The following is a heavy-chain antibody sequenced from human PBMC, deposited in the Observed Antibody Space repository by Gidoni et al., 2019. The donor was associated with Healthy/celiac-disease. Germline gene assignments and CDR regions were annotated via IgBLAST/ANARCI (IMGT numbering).Heavy chain of an antibody. V-gene: IGHV3-53*01. CDR3: AREGDSRGYQAT. D-gene: IGHD3-22*01. J-gene: IGHJ5*02. CDR2: IYSGGRT. CDR1: GSIVSSNY. Sequence: EVQLVESGGGLLQPGGSLRLSCAASGSIVSSNYMSWVRQAPGKGLEWVSSIYSGGRTYYADFVKGRFIISRDNSKNTLYLQMNSLRAEDTAVYYCAREGDSRGYQATWGQGTLVTVSS.